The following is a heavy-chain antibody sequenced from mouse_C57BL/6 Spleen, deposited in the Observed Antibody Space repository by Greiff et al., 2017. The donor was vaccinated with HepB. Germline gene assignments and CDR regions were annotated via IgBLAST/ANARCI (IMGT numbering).Heavy chain of an antibody. Sequence: QVQLQQSGPELVKPGASVKLSCKASGYTFTSYDINWVKQRPGQGLEWIGWIYPRDGSTKYNEKFKGKATLTVDTSSSTAYMELHSLTSEDSAVYFWARHLYGSSPYYAMDYWGQGTSVTVSS. CDR3: ARHLYGSSPYYAMDY. CDR2: IYPRDGST. J-gene: IGHJ4*01. CDR1: GYTFTSYD. V-gene: IGHV1-85*01. D-gene: IGHD1-1*01.